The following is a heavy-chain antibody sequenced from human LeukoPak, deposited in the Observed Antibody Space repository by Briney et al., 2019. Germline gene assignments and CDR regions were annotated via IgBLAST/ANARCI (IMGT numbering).Heavy chain of an antibody. V-gene: IGHV4-39*01. CDR3: ARGVMLFSFDY. J-gene: IGHJ4*02. Sequence: PSETLSLTCTVSGGSISSSSYYWGWIRQPPGKGLEWIGSIYYSGSTYYNPSLKSRVTISVDTSKNQFSLKLSSVTAAGTAVYYCARGVMLFSFDYWGQGTLVTVSS. CDR2: IYYSGST. D-gene: IGHD2-21*01. CDR1: GGSISSSSYY.